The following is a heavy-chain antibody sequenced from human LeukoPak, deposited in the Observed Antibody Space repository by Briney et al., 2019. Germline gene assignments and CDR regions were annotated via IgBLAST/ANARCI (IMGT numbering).Heavy chain of an antibody. Sequence: NPGGSLRLSCAASGFTFSSYSMNWVRQAPGKGLEWVSSISSSSSYIYYADSVKGRFTISRDNAKNSLYLQMNSLRAEDTAVYYCARDRRGTIRYYYYDGMDVWGQGTTVTVSS. CDR1: GFTFSSYS. D-gene: IGHD2-21*01. CDR2: ISSSSSYI. J-gene: IGHJ6*02. V-gene: IGHV3-21*01. CDR3: ARDRRGTIRYYYYDGMDV.